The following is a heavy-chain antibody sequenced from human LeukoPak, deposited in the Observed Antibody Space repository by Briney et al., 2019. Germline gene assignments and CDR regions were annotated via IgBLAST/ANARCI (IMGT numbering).Heavy chain of an antibody. V-gene: IGHV3-9*01. CDR3: AKTQRPGIAAAGRGYYFDY. Sequence: PEGSLRLSCAASGFTFDDYAMHWVRQAPGKGLEWVSGISWNSGSIGYADSVKGRFTISRDNAKNSLYLQMNSLRAEDTALYYCAKTQRPGIAAAGRGYYFDYWGQGTLVTVSS. CDR2: ISWNSGSI. J-gene: IGHJ4*02. D-gene: IGHD6-13*01. CDR1: GFTFDDYA.